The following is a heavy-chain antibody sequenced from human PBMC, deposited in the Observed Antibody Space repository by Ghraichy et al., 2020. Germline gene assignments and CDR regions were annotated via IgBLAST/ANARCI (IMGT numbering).Heavy chain of an antibody. CDR2: MSYDGYNQ. Sequence: GGSLRLSCAASGFIFSNFGMHWVRQAPGKGLEWVAFMSYDGYNQFYADSVKGRFTISRDNSKNTVFLQMDSLITEDTAVYYCARDYLGDIPSYFDYWGQGTLVTVSS. CDR1: GFIFSNFG. CDR3: ARDYLGDIPSYFDY. V-gene: IGHV3-30*03. D-gene: IGHD3-10*01. J-gene: IGHJ4*02.